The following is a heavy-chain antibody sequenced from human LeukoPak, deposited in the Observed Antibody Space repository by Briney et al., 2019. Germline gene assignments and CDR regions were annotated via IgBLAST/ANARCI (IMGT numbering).Heavy chain of an antibody. J-gene: IGHJ4*02. Sequence: ASVKVSCKAPGYTFTSYGISWVRQAPGQGLEWMGWISAYNGNTNYAQKLQGRVTMTTDTSTSTAYMELRSLRSDDTAVYYCARDRLTVAGTTSFDYWGQGTLVTVSS. CDR1: GYTFTSYG. CDR2: ISAYNGNT. D-gene: IGHD1-7*01. CDR3: ARDRLTVAGTTSFDY. V-gene: IGHV1-18*01.